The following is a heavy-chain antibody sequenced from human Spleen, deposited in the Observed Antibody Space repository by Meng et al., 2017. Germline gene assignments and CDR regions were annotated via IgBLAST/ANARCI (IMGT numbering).Heavy chain of an antibody. Sequence: SETLSLTCTVSGGSISSYYWSWIRQPPGKGLEWIGYIYYSGSTNYNPSLKSRVTISVDTSKNQFSLKLSSVTAADTAVYYCAKAGQYGSWELLPPDSWGPGTLVTVSS. CDR3: AKAGQYGSWELLPPDS. CDR2: IYYSGST. D-gene: IGHD1-26*01. V-gene: IGHV4-59*01. CDR1: GGSISSYY. J-gene: IGHJ5*01.